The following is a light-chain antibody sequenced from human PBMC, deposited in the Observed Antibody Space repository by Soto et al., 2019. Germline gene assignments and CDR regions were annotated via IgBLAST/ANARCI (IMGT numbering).Light chain of an antibody. CDR2: GAS. CDR3: QQYNNWPRT. Sequence: EIVLTQSPGTLSLSPGERATLSCRASQSVSNNYLAWYQQKPGQAPRLLIYGASNRATGIPDRFSGSGSGTEFTLTIGSLQSEDFALYYCQQYNNWPRTFGQGTKVDIK. CDR1: QSVSNN. J-gene: IGKJ1*01. V-gene: IGKV3D-15*01.